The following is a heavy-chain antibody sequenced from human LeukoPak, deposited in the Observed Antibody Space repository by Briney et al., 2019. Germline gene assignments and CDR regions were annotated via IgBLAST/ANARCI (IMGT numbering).Heavy chain of an antibody. D-gene: IGHD1-26*01. V-gene: IGHV1-46*01. CDR3: ARDNSVGDNAWWFDP. Sequence: ASVKVSCKASGYTFTSYYMHWVRQAPGQGLEWMGLINPTGGSTGYAQKFQGRVTMTRDMSTSTDYMELSSLRSEDTAIYYCARDNSVGDNAWWFDPWGQGTRVIVSS. CDR2: INPTGGST. J-gene: IGHJ5*02. CDR1: GYTFTSYY.